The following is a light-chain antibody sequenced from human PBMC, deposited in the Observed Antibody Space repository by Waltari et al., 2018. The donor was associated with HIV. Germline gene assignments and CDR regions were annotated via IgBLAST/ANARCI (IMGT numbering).Light chain of an antibody. CDR3: TSYTLNMSLHVL. J-gene: IGLJ2*01. CDR1: SSDVGDYNY. V-gene: IGLV2-14*03. Sequence: QSALTQTASVSGSPGQSITISCTGTSSDVGDYNYVSWYQHHPGKAPKLLFFDVYARPSWVSFRFSGSTSGNTASPTISVLHAEDEADYYCTSYTLNMSLHVLFGVRTKLTVL. CDR2: DVY.